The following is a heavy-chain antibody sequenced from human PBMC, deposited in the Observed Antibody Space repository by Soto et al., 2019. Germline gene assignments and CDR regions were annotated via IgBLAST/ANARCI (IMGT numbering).Heavy chain of an antibody. J-gene: IGHJ6*02. CDR1: DGSIISYY. V-gene: IGHV4-59*01. CDR3: ARDRGNRYCSSTSCSIGNYYYYYGMDV. D-gene: IGHD2-2*01. CDR2: IYYSGST. Sequence: SEPLSHTCTVSDGSIISYYGSWIRQHPGKGLEWIGYIYYSGSTNYNPSLKSRVTISVDTSKNQFSLKLSSVTAADTAVYYCARDRGNRYCSSTSCSIGNYYYYYGMDVWGQGTTVTVSS.